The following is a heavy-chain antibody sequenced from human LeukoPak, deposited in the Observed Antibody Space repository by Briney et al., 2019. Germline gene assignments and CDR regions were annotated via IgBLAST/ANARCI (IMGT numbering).Heavy chain of an antibody. CDR1: GGSISSGDYY. V-gene: IGHV4-39*07. Sequence: SETLSLTCTVSGGSISSGDYYWSWIRQPPGKGLQWLGSLSYGGRTNSNPSPNSPVSISTDLSKNQFSLKLPSVTAADTAVYYCVRDTGKIDGYFDSWGQGTPVTVSS. CDR3: VRDTGKIDGYFDS. J-gene: IGHJ4*02. CDR2: LSYGGRT. D-gene: IGHD1-1*01.